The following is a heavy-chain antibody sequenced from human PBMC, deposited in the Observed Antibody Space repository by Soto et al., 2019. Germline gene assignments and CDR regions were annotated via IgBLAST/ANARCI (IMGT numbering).Heavy chain of an antibody. V-gene: IGHV3-23*01. J-gene: IGHJ4*02. D-gene: IGHD6-6*01. Sequence: PGGSLRLSCAASGFTFSDYYMSWIRQAPGKGLEWVSAISGSGGSTYYADSVKGRFTISRDNSKNTLYLQMNSLRAEDTAVYYCAKGGVAARIHDYWGQGTLVTVSS. CDR2: ISGSGGST. CDR3: AKGGVAARIHDY. CDR1: GFTFSDYY.